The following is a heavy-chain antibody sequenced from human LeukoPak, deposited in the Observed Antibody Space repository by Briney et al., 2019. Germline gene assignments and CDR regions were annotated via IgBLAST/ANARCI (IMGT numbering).Heavy chain of an antibody. V-gene: IGHV4-59*01. D-gene: IGHD3-10*01. CDR1: GGSISSYY. J-gene: IGHJ3*02. Sequence: NPSETLSLTCTVSGGSISSYYWSWIRQPPGKGLEWIGYIYYSGSTNYNPSLKSRVTISVDTSKNQFSLKLSSVTAADTAVYYCARDTYGRDAFDIWGQGTMVTVSS. CDR2: IYYSGST. CDR3: ARDTYGRDAFDI.